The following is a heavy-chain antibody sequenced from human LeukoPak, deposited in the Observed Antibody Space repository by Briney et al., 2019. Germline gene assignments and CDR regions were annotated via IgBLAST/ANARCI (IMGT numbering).Heavy chain of an antibody. CDR1: GFTFSSCS. J-gene: IGHJ3*02. CDR3: ARDKADRPDAFDI. D-gene: IGHD6-6*01. V-gene: IGHV3-21*01. Sequence: GGSLRLSCAASGFTFSSCSMNWVRQAPGKGLEWVSSISSSSSYIYYADSVKGRFTISRDNAKNSLYLQMNSLRAEDTAVYYCARDKADRPDAFDIWGQGTMVTVSS. CDR2: ISSSSSYI.